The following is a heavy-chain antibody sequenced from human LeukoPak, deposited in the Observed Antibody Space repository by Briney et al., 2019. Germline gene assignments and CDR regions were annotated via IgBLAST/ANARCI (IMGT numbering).Heavy chain of an antibody. J-gene: IGHJ4*02. D-gene: IGHD4-17*01. CDR3: AREFYGDYHVPYFDY. Sequence: SETLSLTCAVYGGSFSGYYWSWIRQPPGKGLEWSGEINHSGSTNYNPSLKSRVTISVDTSKNQFSLKLSSVTAADTAVYYCAREFYGDYHVPYFDYWGQGTLVTVSS. CDR1: GGSFSGYY. V-gene: IGHV4-34*01. CDR2: INHSGST.